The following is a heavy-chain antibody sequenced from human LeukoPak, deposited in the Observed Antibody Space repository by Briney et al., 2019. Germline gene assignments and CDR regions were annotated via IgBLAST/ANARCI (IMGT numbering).Heavy chain of an antibody. J-gene: IGHJ4*02. CDR3: ARKSIVGAGRNPYDY. V-gene: IGHV4-34*01. D-gene: IGHD2-15*01. CDR2: INHSGRT. Sequence: PSETLSLTCAVYGGSFSGYYWSWIRQPPGKGLEWIGEINHSGRTNSNLSLKSRVTISVDMSRNQFSLRLSSVTAADTAVYYCARKSIVGAGRNPYDYWDQGILVTVSS. CDR1: GGSFSGYY.